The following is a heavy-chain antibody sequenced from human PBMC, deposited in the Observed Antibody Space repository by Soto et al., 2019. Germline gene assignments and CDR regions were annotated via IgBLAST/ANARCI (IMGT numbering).Heavy chain of an antibody. V-gene: IGHV1-18*01. CDR1: GYTFTSYG. D-gene: IGHD3-3*01. CDR2: ISAYNGNT. CDR3: ARVPYYDFWSGYYTRVPPDY. J-gene: IGHJ4*02. Sequence: GASVNVSCKASGYTFTSYGISWVRQAPGQGLEWMGWISAYNGNTNYAQKLQGRVTMTTDTSTSTAYMELRSLRSDDTAVYYCARVPYYDFWSGYYTRVPPDYWGQGTLVTVSS.